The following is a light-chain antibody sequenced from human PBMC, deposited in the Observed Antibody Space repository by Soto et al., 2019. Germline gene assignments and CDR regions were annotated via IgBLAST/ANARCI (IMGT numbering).Light chain of an antibody. J-gene: IGLJ2*01. CDR3: AAWDVSLVV. Sequence: QTVVTQPPSASGTPGQRVTISCSGSSSNIGTNTVIWYQQLPGAAPKLLIYSDNQRTSGVPDRFSGSKSGTSASLAISGLQSEDEADYYCAAWDVSLVVFGGGTQLTVL. V-gene: IGLV1-44*01. CDR2: SDN. CDR1: SSNIGTNT.